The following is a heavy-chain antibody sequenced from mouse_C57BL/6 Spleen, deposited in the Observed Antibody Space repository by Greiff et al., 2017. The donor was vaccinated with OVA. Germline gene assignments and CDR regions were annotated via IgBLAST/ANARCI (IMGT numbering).Heavy chain of an antibody. CDR1: GYTFTDYY. J-gene: IGHJ4*01. CDR3: AKEGAQALYAMDY. CDR2: INPNNGGT. V-gene: IGHV1-26*01. Sequence: VQLQQSGPELVKPGASVKISCKASGYTFTDYYMNWVKQSHGQSLEWIGDINPNNGGTSYNQKFKGKATLTVDKSSSTAYMELRSLTSEDSAVYYCAKEGAQALYAMDYWGQGTSVTVSS. D-gene: IGHD3-2*02.